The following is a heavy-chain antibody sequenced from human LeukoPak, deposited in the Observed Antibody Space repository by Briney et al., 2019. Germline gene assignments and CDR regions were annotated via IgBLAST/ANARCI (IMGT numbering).Heavy chain of an antibody. J-gene: IGHJ3*02. D-gene: IGHD6-6*01. V-gene: IGHV4-39*07. CDR3: ARDGIAARISDAFDI. Sequence: SETLSLTCTVSGDSISSSSSYWGWIRQPPGKGLEWIGSIYHSGSTYYNPSLKSRVTISVDTSKNQFSLKLSSVTAADTAVYYCARDGIAARISDAFDIWGQGTMVTVSS. CDR2: IYHSGST. CDR1: GDSISSSSSY.